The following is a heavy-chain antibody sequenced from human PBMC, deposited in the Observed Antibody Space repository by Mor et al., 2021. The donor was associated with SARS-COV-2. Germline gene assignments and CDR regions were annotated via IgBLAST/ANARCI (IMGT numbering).Heavy chain of an antibody. J-gene: IGHJ2*01. D-gene: IGHD2-2*02. CDR3: ARDPGYCSSTSCYRGGEEARWY. CDR2: IWYDGSNK. V-gene: IGHV3-33*01. Sequence: VRQAPGKGLEWVAVIWYDGSNKYYADSVKGRFTISRDNSKNTLYLQMNSLRAEDTAVYYCARDPGYCSSTSCYRGGEEARWY.